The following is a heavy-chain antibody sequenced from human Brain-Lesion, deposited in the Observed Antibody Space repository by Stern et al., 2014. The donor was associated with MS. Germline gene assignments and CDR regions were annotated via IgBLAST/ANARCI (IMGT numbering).Heavy chain of an antibody. CDR1: GFTFSDYW. Sequence: EVQLVESGGDLVQPGGSLRLSCVASGFTFSDYWLTWVRQAPGKGLQRVANINQDGSDKNYVDSVKGRFTISRDNAKNSLYLQMNSLRVDDTAVYYCARIDRGNYDFWSGYYDYWFDPWGQGTLVTVSS. CDR3: ARIDRGNYDFWSGYYDYWFDP. J-gene: IGHJ5*02. CDR2: INQDGSDK. V-gene: IGHV3-7*01. D-gene: IGHD3-3*01.